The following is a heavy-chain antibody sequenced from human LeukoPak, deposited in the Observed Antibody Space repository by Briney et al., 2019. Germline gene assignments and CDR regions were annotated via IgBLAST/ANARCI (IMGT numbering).Heavy chain of an antibody. Sequence: ASVKVSCKASGYTFTSYDINWVRQATAQGLEWMGWMNPNSGNTGYAQKFQGRVTMTRNTSISTAYMELSSLRSEDTAVYYCARGDYGDYSSVVWFDPWGQGTLVTVSS. CDR2: MNPNSGNT. CDR1: GYTFTSYD. CDR3: ARGDYGDYSSVVWFDP. D-gene: IGHD4-17*01. J-gene: IGHJ5*02. V-gene: IGHV1-8*01.